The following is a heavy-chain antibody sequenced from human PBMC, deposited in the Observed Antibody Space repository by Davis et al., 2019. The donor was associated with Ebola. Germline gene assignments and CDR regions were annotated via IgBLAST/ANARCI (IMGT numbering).Heavy chain of an antibody. CDR2: ISAGSRFI. J-gene: IGHJ3*02. CDR1: GFTFSTYA. D-gene: IGHD4-23*01. V-gene: IGHV3-21*01. CDR3: ARQDGANSDAFDM. Sequence: GESLKISCTASGFTFSTYAMGWVRQAPGKGLEWVSLISAGSRFIYYADSVKGRFTISRDDAKKSLFLQMTSLRVEDTAVYYCARQDGANSDAFDMWGQGTLVTVSS.